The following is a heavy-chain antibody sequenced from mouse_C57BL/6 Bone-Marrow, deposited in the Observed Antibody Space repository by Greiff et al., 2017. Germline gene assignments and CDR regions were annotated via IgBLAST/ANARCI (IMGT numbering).Heavy chain of an antibody. D-gene: IGHD2-4*01. V-gene: IGHV1-69*01. Sequence: QVQLQQPGAELVMPGASVKLSCKASGYTFTSYWMHWVKQRPGQGLEWIGEIDPSDSYTNYNQKFKGKSTLTVDKSSSTAYMQLSSLTSEDSAVYYCARNYDCSMDYWGQGTSVTVSS. CDR2: IDPSDSYT. CDR3: ARNYDCSMDY. CDR1: GYTFTSYW. J-gene: IGHJ4*01.